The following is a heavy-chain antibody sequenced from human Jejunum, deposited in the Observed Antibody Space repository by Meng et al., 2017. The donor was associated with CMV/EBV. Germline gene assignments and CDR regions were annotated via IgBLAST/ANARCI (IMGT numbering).Heavy chain of an antibody. CDR1: GFNLSSYW. D-gene: IGHD5-12*01. CDR3: ARGSTGYGNFDY. J-gene: IGHJ4*02. CDR2: IRGDGSGI. Sequence: AASGFNLSSYWMQWVRKAPGRGLVWLSRIRGDGSGINYADSVEGRLTISRDNAKNTLYLQINSHRADDTAVYYCARGSTGYGNFDYWGQGTLVTVSS. V-gene: IGHV3-74*01.